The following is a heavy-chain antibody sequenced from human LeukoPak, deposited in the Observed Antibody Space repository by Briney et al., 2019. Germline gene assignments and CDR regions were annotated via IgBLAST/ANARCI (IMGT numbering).Heavy chain of an antibody. Sequence: PSETLSLTCTVYGDSISAYYWSWIRQPAGKGLEWIGRIYTGGSSNYNPSLKSRVTMSLDTSKNQFSLKVNSVTAADTAVYYCAREASSSSLSWGRGTLVTVSS. CDR1: GDSISAYY. D-gene: IGHD6-6*01. V-gene: IGHV4-4*07. CDR2: IYTGGSS. CDR3: AREASSSSLS. J-gene: IGHJ5*02.